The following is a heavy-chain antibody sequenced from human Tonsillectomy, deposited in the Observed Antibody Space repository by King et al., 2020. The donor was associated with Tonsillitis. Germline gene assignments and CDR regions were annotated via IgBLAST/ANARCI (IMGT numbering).Heavy chain of an antibody. J-gene: IGHJ5*02. Sequence: QLQESGPGLVKPSATLSLTFTVSGGSVTTYYWSWIRQPPGKGLEWFGYIYNRGTTNYNPSLESRVTVSVDTTKNQLSLRLSSVTAADTAVYYCARFWHSSFDPWGRGTLVTVSS. CDR2: IYNRGTT. CDR1: GGSVTTYY. V-gene: IGHV4-59*02. D-gene: IGHD3-3*01. CDR3: ARFWHSSFDP.